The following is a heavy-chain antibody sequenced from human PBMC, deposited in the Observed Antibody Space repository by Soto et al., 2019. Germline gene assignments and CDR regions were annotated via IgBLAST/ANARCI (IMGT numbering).Heavy chain of an antibody. CDR3: ATRRDASYYYYGMDV. V-gene: IGHV3-23*01. CDR2: ISGSGGST. J-gene: IGHJ6*02. Sequence: QSGGSLRLSCAASGFTFSSYAMSWVRQAPGKGLEWVSAISGSGGSTYYADSVKGRFTLSRDNSKNTLFLQMNSLRAEDTAVYYCATRRDASYYYYGMDVWGQGTTVTVSS. CDR1: GFTFSSYA. D-gene: IGHD2-2*01.